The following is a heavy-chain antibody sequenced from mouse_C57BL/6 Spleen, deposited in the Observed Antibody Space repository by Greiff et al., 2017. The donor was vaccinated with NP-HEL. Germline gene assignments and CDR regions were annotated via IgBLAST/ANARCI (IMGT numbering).Heavy chain of an antibody. CDR1: GFTFSSYA. V-gene: IGHV5-4*01. Sequence: EVQLVESGGGLVKPGGSLKLSCAASGFTFSSYAMSWVRQTPEKRLEWVATISDGGSYTYSPDNVKGRFTISRDNAKNNLYLQMSHLKSEDTAMYYCAREGYDYDVPFAYWGQGTLVTVSA. J-gene: IGHJ3*01. CDR3: AREGYDYDVPFAY. D-gene: IGHD2-4*01. CDR2: ISDGGSYT.